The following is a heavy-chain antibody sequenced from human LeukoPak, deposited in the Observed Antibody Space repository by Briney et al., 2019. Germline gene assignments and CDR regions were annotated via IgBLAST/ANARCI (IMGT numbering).Heavy chain of an antibody. V-gene: IGHV4-59*01. CDR2: VSYSGST. J-gene: IGHJ4*02. CDR1: GGPINNYC. CDR3: AKDNVAAAGRYFDY. Sequence: SETLSLTCTVSGGPINNYCWNWIRQAPGKGLEWMGYVSYSGSTNYNPSLQSRVTISVDTSKNQFSLKLSSVTAADTAVYYCAKDNVAAAGRYFDYWGQGTLVTVSS. D-gene: IGHD6-13*01.